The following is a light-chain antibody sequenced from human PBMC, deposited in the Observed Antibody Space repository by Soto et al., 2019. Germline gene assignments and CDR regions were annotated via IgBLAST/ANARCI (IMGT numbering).Light chain of an antibody. J-gene: IGLJ1*01. CDR3: GSWDSRLSAYV. Sequence: VLTQPPSLSAALGQKVTISCSGSSSNIGGNSVSWYQQLPGTAPKLLIYDDNKRPSGIPDRFSGSKSGTSATLGITGFQTGDEADYYCGSWDSRLSAYVFGTGTKVIVL. CDR1: SSNIGGNS. CDR2: DDN. V-gene: IGLV1-51*01.